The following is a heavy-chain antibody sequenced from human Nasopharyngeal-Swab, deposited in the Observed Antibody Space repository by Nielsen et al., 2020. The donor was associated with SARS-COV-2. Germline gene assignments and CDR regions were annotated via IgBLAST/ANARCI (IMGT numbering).Heavy chain of an antibody. V-gene: IGHV1-2*02. D-gene: IGHD2-2*01. J-gene: IGHJ3*02. CDR2: INPNSGGT. CDR3: AAPYCSSTSCSDAFDI. Sequence: ASVKVSCKASGYTFTGYYMHWVRQAPGQGLEWMGWINPNSGGTNYAQKFQGRVTMTRDTSISTAYMELSSLRSEDTAVYYCAAPYCSSTSCSDAFDIWGQGTMVTVSS. CDR1: GYTFTGYY.